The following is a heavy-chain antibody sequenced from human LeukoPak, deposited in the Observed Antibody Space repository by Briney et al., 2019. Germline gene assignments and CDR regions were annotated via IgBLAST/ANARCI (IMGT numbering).Heavy chain of an antibody. J-gene: IGHJ3*02. CDR2: IIPIFGTA. Sequence: SSVKVSCKASGGTFSSYAISWVRQAPGQGLEWMGRIIPIFGTANYAQKFQGRVTITTDESTSTAYMELSSLRSEDTAVYYCARVTGLIVGNAFDSWGQGTMVTVSS. V-gene: IGHV1-69*05. D-gene: IGHD1-26*01. CDR1: GGTFSSYA. CDR3: ARVTGLIVGNAFDS.